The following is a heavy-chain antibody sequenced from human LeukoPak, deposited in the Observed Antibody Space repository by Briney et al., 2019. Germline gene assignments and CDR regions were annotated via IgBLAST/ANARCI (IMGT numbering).Heavy chain of an antibody. CDR2: INPHSGDT. CDR1: GYTFTDYY. Sequence: ASVKVSSKASGYTFTDYYMHWVRQAPGQGLEWIGWINPHSGDTHYAERFQGRVTMTRDTSISTAYMDLSRLGSDDTAVYYCARGSALRQTTGTTFDYWGQGTLVTVPS. D-gene: IGHD4-17*01. V-gene: IGHV1-2*02. J-gene: IGHJ4*02. CDR3: ARGSALRQTTGTTFDY.